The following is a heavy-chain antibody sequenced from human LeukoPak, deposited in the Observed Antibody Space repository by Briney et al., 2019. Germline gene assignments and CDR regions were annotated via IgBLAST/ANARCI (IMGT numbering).Heavy chain of an antibody. Sequence: SETLSLTCTVSGGSISNYYWSWIRQPPGKGLEWIGYIHYSGTTDYNPSLKSPVTISVDTSKSQFSLKLSSVTAADTAVNYCARGNGWYYYWGQGTLVTVSS. D-gene: IGHD6-19*01. V-gene: IGHV4-59*01. CDR1: GGSISNYY. CDR3: ARGNGWYYY. CDR2: IHYSGTT. J-gene: IGHJ4*02.